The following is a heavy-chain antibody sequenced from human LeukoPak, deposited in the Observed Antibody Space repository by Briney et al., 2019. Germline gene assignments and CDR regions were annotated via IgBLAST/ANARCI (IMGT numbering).Heavy chain of an antibody. CDR1: GFTVSSNY. V-gene: IGHV3-53*01. CDR3: ARARYYYDSSGYSEDAFDI. CDR2: IYSGGST. J-gene: IGHJ3*02. D-gene: IGHD3-22*01. Sequence: GGSLRLSCAASGFTVSSNYMSWVRQAPGKGLEWVSVIYSGGSTYYADSVKGRFTISRDNAKNSLYLQMNSLRAEDTALYHCARARYYYDSSGYSEDAFDIWGQGTMVTVSS.